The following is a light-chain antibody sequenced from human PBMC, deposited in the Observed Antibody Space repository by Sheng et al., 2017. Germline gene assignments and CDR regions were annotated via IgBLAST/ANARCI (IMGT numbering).Light chain of an antibody. V-gene: IGLV3-21*02. CDR3: QVWDSSSDQGL. CDR2: DDS. Sequence: SYELTQPPSVSVAPGQTARIPCGGNNIGSKSVSWYQQRPGQAPLLVVYDDSGRPSGIPERFSGSSSGNTATLTISRVEAGDEADYYCQVWDSSSDQGLFGGGTKLTVL. J-gene: IGLJ2*01. CDR1: NIGSKS.